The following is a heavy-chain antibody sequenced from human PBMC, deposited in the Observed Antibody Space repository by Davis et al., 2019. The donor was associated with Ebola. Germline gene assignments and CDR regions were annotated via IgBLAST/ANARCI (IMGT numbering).Heavy chain of an antibody. D-gene: IGHD5-12*01. CDR3: ARGAEGGYEGWFDP. CDR2: IFPGGES. V-gene: IGHV4-30-2*01. CDR1: GASITSGGYS. Sequence: LRLSCAVSGASITSGGYSWSWLRQPPGTGLEWIGYIFPGGESRFNPSLRGRVSMSADRSTNHISLNLTSVTAADTAVYYCARGAEGGYEGWFDPWGQGTLVTVSS. J-gene: IGHJ5*02.